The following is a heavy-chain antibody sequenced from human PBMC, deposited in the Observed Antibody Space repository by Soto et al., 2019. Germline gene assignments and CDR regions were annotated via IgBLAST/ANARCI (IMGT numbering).Heavy chain of an antibody. CDR1: GGSISGYY. V-gene: IGHV4-59*01. Sequence: SETLSLTCPVAGGSISGYYWSWIRQPPGKGLEWIGYMYNTGSTVYNPSFKSRVTISVDTSKNQFSLKLNSVTAADTAVYYCARDLWGYCGTDCYPLDVWGQGTTVTVSS. CDR3: ARDLWGYCGTDCYPLDV. D-gene: IGHD2-21*02. J-gene: IGHJ6*02. CDR2: MYNTGST.